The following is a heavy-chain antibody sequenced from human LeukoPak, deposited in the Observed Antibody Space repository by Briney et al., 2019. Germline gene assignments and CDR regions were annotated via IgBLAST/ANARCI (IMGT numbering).Heavy chain of an antibody. D-gene: IGHD2-15*01. CDR2: INQDGSDE. V-gene: IGHV3-7*03. CDR1: GFTVRSNY. Sequence: GGSLRLSCAASGFTVRSNYIRWVRQAPGKGLEWVAHINQDGSDEYYADSVKGRFTISRNNATNSVYLQVNRPRPDDTAVYYCLGGGCTGGRWYGYLVFEGWGQGTLVTVSS. J-gene: IGHJ4*02. CDR3: LGGGCTGGRWYGYLVFEG.